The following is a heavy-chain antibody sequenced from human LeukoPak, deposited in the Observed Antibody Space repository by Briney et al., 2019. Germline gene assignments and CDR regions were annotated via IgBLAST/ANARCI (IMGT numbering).Heavy chain of an antibody. D-gene: IGHD3-22*01. Sequence: SETLSLTCTVSGGSISGSSYYWGWIRQPPGKGLEWIGTMHYSGYTFYNPSLKSRLTISVDTYKNQFSLNLTSVTAADTAVYYCARDLMIARGKSAFDIWGQGTMVTVSS. CDR1: GGSISGSSYY. CDR3: ARDLMIARGKSAFDI. V-gene: IGHV4-39*07. CDR2: MHYSGYT. J-gene: IGHJ3*02.